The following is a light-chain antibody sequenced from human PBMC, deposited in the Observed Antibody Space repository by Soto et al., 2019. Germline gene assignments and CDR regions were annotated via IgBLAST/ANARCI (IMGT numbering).Light chain of an antibody. CDR3: LLSYRGAGEV. J-gene: IGLJ2*01. CDR2: DTS. V-gene: IGLV7-46*01. Sequence: QDVVTQEPSLTVSPGGTVTLTCGSSTGAVTSGHYPYWFQQKPGQAPRTLIYDTSNKHSWTPARFSGSLLGGKATLTLSGAQPEDEADYYCLLSYRGAGEVFGGGTKVTVL. CDR1: TGAVTSGHY.